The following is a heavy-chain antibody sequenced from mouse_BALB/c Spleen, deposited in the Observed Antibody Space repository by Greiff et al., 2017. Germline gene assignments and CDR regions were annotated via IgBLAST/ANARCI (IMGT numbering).Heavy chain of an antibody. CDR3: ARRGSTMITTDAMDY. Sequence: DVMLVESGGGLVKPGGSLKLSCAASGFTFSSYAMSWVRQTPEKRLEWVATISSGGSYTYYPDSVKGRFTISRDNAKNTLYLQMSSLRSEDTAMYYCARRGSTMITTDAMDYWGQGTSVTVSS. V-gene: IGHV5-9-1*01. CDR2: ISSGGSYT. CDR1: GFTFSSYA. D-gene: IGHD2-4*01. J-gene: IGHJ4*01.